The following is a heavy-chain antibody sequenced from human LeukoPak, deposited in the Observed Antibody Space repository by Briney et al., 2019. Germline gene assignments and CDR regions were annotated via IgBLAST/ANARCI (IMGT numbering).Heavy chain of an antibody. D-gene: IGHD5-18*01. CDR2: INPNSGGT. Sequence: ASVKVSCKASGYTFTGYYMHWVRQAPGQGLEWMGWINPNSGGTNYAQKFQGRVTMTRDTSISTAYMELSRLRSDDTAVYYCARVPDTAMVKFDYWVQGTLVTVCS. J-gene: IGHJ4*02. CDR3: ARVPDTAMVKFDY. CDR1: GYTFTGYY. V-gene: IGHV1-2*02.